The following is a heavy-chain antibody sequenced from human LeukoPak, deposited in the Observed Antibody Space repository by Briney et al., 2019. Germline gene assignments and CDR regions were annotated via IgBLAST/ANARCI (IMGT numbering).Heavy chain of an antibody. V-gene: IGHV3-48*04. CDR2: ISSSSSTI. CDR1: GFNFSSYS. D-gene: IGHD1-26*01. Sequence: GGSLRLSCAASGFNFSSYSMNWVRQAPGKGLEWVSYISSSSSTIYYADSVKGRFTISRDNAKNSLYLQMNSLRAEDTAVYYCARDKGYSGSYYVDYWGQGTLVTVSS. J-gene: IGHJ4*02. CDR3: ARDKGYSGSYYVDY.